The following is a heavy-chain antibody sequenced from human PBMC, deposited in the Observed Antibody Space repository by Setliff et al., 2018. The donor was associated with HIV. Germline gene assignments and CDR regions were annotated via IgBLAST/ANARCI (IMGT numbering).Heavy chain of an antibody. J-gene: IGHJ6*03. CDR2: IIPVFGPP. Sequence: SVKVSCKTTGGTFNIFSITWVRQAPGQGLEWMGGIIPVFGPPNYAKKFQFRLTITADKITNTAYMELSSLKSEDTAVYYCARDTQILEWFNYYMDVWGKGNAGHRLL. CDR3: ARDTQILEWFNYYMDV. CDR1: GGTFNIFS. D-gene: IGHD3-3*01. V-gene: IGHV1-69*06.